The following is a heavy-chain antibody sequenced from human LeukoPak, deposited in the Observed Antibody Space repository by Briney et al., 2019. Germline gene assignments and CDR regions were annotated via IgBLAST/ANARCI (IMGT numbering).Heavy chain of an antibody. V-gene: IGHV4-59*11. CDR1: GGSISPHY. J-gene: IGHJ4*02. D-gene: IGHD4-17*01. CDR2: VYYNGLT. Sequence: SETLSLTCTVSGGSISPHYWTWMRQPPGKGLEWIGYVYYNGLTSYNASLRRRLILSVDTARNQVSLKLTSVTAADTAVYYCTREVSTVTLDYWGQGTLVTVSS. CDR3: TREVSTVTLDY.